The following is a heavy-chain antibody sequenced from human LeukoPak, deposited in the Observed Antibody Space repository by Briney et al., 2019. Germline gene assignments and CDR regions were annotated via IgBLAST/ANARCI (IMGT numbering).Heavy chain of an antibody. Sequence: GGSLRLSCAASGFTFSSYSMNWVRQAPGKGLEWVSSINSSSSHIYYADSVKGRFTISRDNAKNSLYLQMNSLRAEDTAVYYCARVGNYYDSSGYYRYYFDFWGQGTLVTVSS. D-gene: IGHD3-22*01. CDR1: GFTFSSYS. V-gene: IGHV3-21*01. CDR3: ARVGNYYDSSGYYRYYFDF. CDR2: INSSSSHI. J-gene: IGHJ4*02.